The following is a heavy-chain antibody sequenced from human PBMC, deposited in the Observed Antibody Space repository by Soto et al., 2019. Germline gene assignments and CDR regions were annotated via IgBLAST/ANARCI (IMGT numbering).Heavy chain of an antibody. CDR1: GFTFSSYG. Sequence: PVGSLRLSCAASGFTFSSYGMHWVRQAPGKGLEWVAVISYDGSNKYYADSVKGRFTISRDNSKNTLYLQMNSLRAEDTAVYYCAKWGRGYSGYENWGQGTLVTVSS. V-gene: IGHV3-30*18. CDR3: AKWGRGYSGYEN. CDR2: ISYDGSNK. D-gene: IGHD5-12*01. J-gene: IGHJ4*02.